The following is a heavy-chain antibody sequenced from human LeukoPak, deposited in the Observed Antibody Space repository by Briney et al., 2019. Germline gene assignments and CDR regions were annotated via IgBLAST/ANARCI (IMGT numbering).Heavy chain of an antibody. CDR2: ISVSGGST. CDR1: GFTFSVYA. CDR3: AKNPGFCSGGNCYQTLDNWFDP. J-gene: IGHJ5*02. Sequence: PGGSLRLSCAASGFTFSVYAMHWVRRAPGKGLEWVSAISVSGGSTYHADSVKGRFTIARDNSKNTLYLQMNSLRAEDTAIYYCAKNPGFCSGGNCYQTLDNWFDPWGQGTLVTVSS. D-gene: IGHD2-15*01. V-gene: IGHV3-23*01.